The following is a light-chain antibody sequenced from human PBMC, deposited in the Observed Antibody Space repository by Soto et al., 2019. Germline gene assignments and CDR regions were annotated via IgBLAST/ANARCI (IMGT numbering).Light chain of an antibody. V-gene: IGKV3-20*01. CDR2: GAS. CDR1: QTVDTY. CDR3: QHYASSPIT. J-gene: IGKJ5*01. Sequence: VLTQSPDSLSLSPGATAILSCRASQTVDTYSAWYQFKPGQRPRLLIYGASSRALGIPDRFVGSGSGTNFTPAIHRLEAQDFAVYFCQHYASSPITFGQGTRLEIK.